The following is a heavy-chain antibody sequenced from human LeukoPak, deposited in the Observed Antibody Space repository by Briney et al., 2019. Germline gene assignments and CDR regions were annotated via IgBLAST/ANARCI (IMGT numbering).Heavy chain of an antibody. V-gene: IGHV1-24*01. CDR3: ATDPGVGAFDY. J-gene: IGHJ4*02. CDR1: GYTLTELS. D-gene: IGHD3-3*01. Sequence: GSSVTVSCLVSGYTLTELSMHWVRQPPGKELEWMGGFDPEDGETIYAQKFRGRVTMTEDTSTDTAYIELSSLRSEDTAVYYCATDPGVGAFDYWGQGTLVTVSS. CDR2: FDPEDGET.